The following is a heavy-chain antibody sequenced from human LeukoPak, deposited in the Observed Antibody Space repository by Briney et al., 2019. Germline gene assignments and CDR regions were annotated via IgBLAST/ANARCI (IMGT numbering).Heavy chain of an antibody. V-gene: IGHV4-59*01. CDR3: ARGIESYGDYGY. CDR2: MYNSGST. CDR1: GGSTSGSY. D-gene: IGHD4-17*01. J-gene: IGHJ4*02. Sequence: SETLSLTCTVSGGSTSGSYWSWIRQPPGKGLEWIAYMYNSGSTNYNPSLKSRVTISIDTSKNQFSLKLSSLTAADTAIYYCARGIESYGDYGYWGRGILVTVSS.